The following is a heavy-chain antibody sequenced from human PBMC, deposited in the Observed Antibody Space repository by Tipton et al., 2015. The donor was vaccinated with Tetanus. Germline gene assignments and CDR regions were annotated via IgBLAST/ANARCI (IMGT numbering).Heavy chain of an antibody. CDR3: AKGKDATIKGIAHY. CDR1: GFTFSSYG. D-gene: IGHD2-21*01. V-gene: IGHV3-30*18. Sequence: SLRLSCAASGFTFSSYGMHWVRQAPGKGLEWVAVISYDGSNKYYADSVKGRFTISRDNSKNTLYLQMNSLRAEDTAVYYCAKGKDATIKGIAHYWGQGTLVTVSS. J-gene: IGHJ4*02. CDR2: ISYDGSNK.